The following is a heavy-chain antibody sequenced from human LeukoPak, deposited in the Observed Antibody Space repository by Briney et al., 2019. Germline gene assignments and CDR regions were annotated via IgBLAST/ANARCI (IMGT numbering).Heavy chain of an antibody. D-gene: IGHD3-10*01. CDR3: AKRDGSGSLVFDY. J-gene: IGHJ4*02. CDR1: GFTFSSYA. Sequence: GGSLRLSCAASGFTFSSYAMTWVRQAPGKGLEWVSTISDSGARTNYADSAKGRFTISRDNSMNTLYLQMNSLRADDTAVYYCAKRDGSGSLVFDYWGQGTLVTVSS. CDR2: ISDSGART. V-gene: IGHV3-23*01.